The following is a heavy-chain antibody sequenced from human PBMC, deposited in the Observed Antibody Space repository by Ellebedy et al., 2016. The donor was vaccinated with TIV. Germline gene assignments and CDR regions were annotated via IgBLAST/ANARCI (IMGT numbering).Heavy chain of an antibody. D-gene: IGHD4-17*01. J-gene: IGHJ4*02. V-gene: IGHV3-23*01. CDR2: ISNTGSRT. CDR1: GFTFSSYA. Sequence: GESLKISCAASGFTFSSYAMSWVRQAPGKGLEWVSTISNTGSRTYYADSVEGRFIISRDNSKKTLYLQMNGLKTEDTAVYYCTTATVTRFVWGQGTLVTVSS. CDR3: TTATVTRFV.